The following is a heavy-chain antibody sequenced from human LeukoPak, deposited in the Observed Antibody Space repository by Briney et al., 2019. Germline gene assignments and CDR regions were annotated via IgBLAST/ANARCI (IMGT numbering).Heavy chain of an antibody. V-gene: IGHV6-1*01. D-gene: IGHD6-13*01. CDR1: GDSVSSNSAA. Sequence: SQALSLTCAISGDSVSSNSAAWNWIRQSPSRGLEWLGRTYYRSKWYNDYAVSVKSRITINPDTSKNQFSLQLNSVTPEDAAVYYCARDRGSSSWYPHYYFDYWGQGTLVTVSS. CDR3: ARDRGSSSWYPHYYFDY. CDR2: TYYRSKWYN. J-gene: IGHJ4*02.